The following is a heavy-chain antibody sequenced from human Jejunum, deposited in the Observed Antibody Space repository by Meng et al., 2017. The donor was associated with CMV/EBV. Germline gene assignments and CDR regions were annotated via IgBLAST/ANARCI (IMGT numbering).Heavy chain of an antibody. J-gene: IGHJ6*02. CDR2: INRGGRGI. D-gene: IGHD3-10*02. CDR3: ARWSQWFYDVRFGYIFYAMDV. Sequence: MTWGRQAPGKGLEWVANINRGGRGIKYADSVKGRFTISRDDSKNTLYLQMNSLAAEDTAVYYCARWSQWFYDVRFGYIFYAMDVWGQGTTVTVSS. V-gene: IGHV3-23*03.